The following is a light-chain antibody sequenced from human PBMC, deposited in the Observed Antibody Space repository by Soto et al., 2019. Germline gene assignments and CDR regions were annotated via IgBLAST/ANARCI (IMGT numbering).Light chain of an antibody. J-gene: IGKJ4*01. CDR2: KAS. CDR1: QTISSW. Sequence: DIQMTQSPSTLSGSVGDRVTITCRASQTISSWLAWYQQKPGKAPKLLIYKASTLKSGVPSRFSGSGSGTEFTLTISSLQPDDSATYYCQQYNSHDDIAFGRGTKV. CDR3: QQYNSHDDIA. V-gene: IGKV1-5*03.